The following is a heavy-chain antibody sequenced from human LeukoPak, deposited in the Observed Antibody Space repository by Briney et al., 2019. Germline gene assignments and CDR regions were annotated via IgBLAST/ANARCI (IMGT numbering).Heavy chain of an antibody. CDR1: GFTFSSYA. CDR3: AKLAWVAYCGGDCYYWFPGYFDY. J-gene: IGHJ4*02. V-gene: IGHV3-23*01. CDR2: ISGSGGST. Sequence: PGGSLRLSCAASGFTFSSYAMSWVRQAPGKGLEWVSAISGSGGSTYYADSVKGRFTISRDNSKNTLYLQMNSLRAEDTAVYYCAKLAWVAYCGGDCYYWFPGYFDYWGQGTLVTVSS. D-gene: IGHD2-21*01.